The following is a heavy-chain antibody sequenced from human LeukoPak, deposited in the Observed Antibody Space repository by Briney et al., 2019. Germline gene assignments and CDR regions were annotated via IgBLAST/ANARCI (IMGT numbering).Heavy chain of an antibody. Sequence: GGSLRLSCAASGFTFDDYGMSWVRQAPGKGLEWVSGINWNGGSTGYADSVKGRFTISRDNAKNSLYLQMNSLRAEDTALYYCARDRSSSLWFGELFDYWGQGTLVTASS. V-gene: IGHV3-20*04. CDR2: INWNGGST. CDR1: GFTFDDYG. D-gene: IGHD3-10*01. J-gene: IGHJ4*02. CDR3: ARDRSSSLWFGELFDY.